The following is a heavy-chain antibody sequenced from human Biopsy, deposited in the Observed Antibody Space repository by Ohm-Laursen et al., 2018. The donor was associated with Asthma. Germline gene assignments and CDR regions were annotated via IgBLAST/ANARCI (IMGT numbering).Heavy chain of an antibody. J-gene: IGHJ6*02. V-gene: IGHV1-69*13. CDR3: ARGYSGSDRIVYYYSGLEV. CDR2: LIPVLGTP. Sequence: ASVKVSCKASGDSFSNYAISWVRQAPGQGLAWMGGLIPVLGTPDHAQMFEGRVTITADESTSAAYMELSSLSSEDTAVYYCARGYSGSDRIVYYYSGLEVWGQGTTVTVSS. CDR1: GDSFSNYA. D-gene: IGHD5-12*01.